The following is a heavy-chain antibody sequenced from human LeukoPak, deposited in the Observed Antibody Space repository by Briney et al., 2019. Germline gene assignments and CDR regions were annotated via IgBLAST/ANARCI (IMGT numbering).Heavy chain of an antibody. J-gene: IGHJ4*02. CDR2: VRSKTKNYAT. Sequence: PGGSLRLSCAASGFNFSGSAMHWVRQASGKGLEWVGRVRSKTKNYATAYIASVEGRFTISRDDSKNTTYLQMNSLKTEDTAVYYCLRLGSGGGNLGIYWGQGALVTVSS. CDR3: LRLGSGGGNLGIY. CDR1: GFNFSGSA. D-gene: IGHD3-10*01. V-gene: IGHV3-73*01.